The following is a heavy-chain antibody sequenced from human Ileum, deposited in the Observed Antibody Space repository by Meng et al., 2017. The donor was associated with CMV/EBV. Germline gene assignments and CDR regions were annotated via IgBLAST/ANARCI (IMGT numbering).Heavy chain of an antibody. J-gene: IGHJ6*02. D-gene: IGHD1-26*01. CDR2: INRDGTGT. CDR1: GFTFNSYW. V-gene: IGHV3-74*01. Sequence: GGSLRLSCAASGFTFNSYWMHWVRQAPGKGLVWVSRINRDGTGTTYADSVKGRFTFSRDNAKSTLYLQLNSLRAEDTAVYYCARGGASDYYYYGLDVWGQGTTVTVSS. CDR3: ARGGASDYYYYGLDV.